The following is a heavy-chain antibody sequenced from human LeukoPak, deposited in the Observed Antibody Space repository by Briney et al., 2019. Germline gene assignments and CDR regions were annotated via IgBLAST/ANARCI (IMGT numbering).Heavy chain of an antibody. CDR3: ARRARSGDFRFDH. CDR1: GGSISSSSYY. J-gene: IGHJ4*01. CDR2: IYYSGST. D-gene: IGHD3-16*01. Sequence: SETLSLTCTVSGGSISSSSYYWGWIRQPPGKGLEWIGSIYYSGSTKYNPSLKSRVTMSLDTAKNQFSLKLTSVTAADTAVYYCARRARSGDFRFDHWGPGTLITVSS. V-gene: IGHV4-39*01.